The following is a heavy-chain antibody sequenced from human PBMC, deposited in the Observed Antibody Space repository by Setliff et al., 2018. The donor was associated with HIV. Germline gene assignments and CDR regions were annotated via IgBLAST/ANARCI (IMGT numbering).Heavy chain of an antibody. V-gene: IGHV4-34*01. CDR2: INHSGST. J-gene: IGHJ6*03. Sequence: SETLSLTCAVFGGSFTDIGGSFTDYYWIWIRQPPGKGLEWIGEINHSGSTHYNPSLKSRFTTSVDTSKNQFSLKLSSVTAADTAVYYCARGDGTKYYYYYYMDVWGKGTTVTVSS. D-gene: IGHD1-7*01. CDR3: ARGDGTKYYYYYYMDV. CDR1: GGSFTDIGGSFTDYY.